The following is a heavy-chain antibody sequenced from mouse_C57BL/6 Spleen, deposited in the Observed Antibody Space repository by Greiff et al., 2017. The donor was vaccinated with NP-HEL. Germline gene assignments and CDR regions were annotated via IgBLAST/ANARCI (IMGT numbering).Heavy chain of an antibody. CDR2: ISSGSSTI. J-gene: IGHJ2*01. CDR3: AREDSNYVFYYFDY. Sequence: DVMLVESGGGLVKPGGSLKLSCAASGFTFSDYGMHWVRQAPEKGLEWVAYISSGSSTIYYADTVKGRFTISRDNAKNTLFLQMTSLRSEDTAMYYCAREDSNYVFYYFDYWGQGTTLTVSS. D-gene: IGHD2-5*01. CDR1: GFTFSDYG. V-gene: IGHV5-17*01.